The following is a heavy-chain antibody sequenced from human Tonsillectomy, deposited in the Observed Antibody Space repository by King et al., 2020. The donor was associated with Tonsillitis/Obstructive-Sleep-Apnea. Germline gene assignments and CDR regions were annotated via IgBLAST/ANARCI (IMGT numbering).Heavy chain of an antibody. CDR2: IVVGSGNA. CDR3: AADPRGSGSSLDY. CDR1: GFTLTSSA. Sequence: GGGGEEAGGGVRVACKASGFTLTSSAVQWVRQARGQRREGIGWIVVGSGNANYAQKFQERVTITRDMSTSTAYMGLSSLRSEDTAVYYCAADPRGSGSSLDYWGQGTLVTVSS. J-gene: IGHJ4*02. V-gene: IGHV1-58*01. D-gene: IGHD3-10*01.